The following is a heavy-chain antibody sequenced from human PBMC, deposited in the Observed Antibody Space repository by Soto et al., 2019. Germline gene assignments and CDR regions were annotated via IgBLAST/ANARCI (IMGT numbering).Heavy chain of an antibody. Sequence: QITLNESGPTQVKPRQTLTLTCTFSGFSLTTSGVGVGWIRQSPGKAPEWLALIYWDDDKRYSPSLKSRLTITNDTSKNQVVLTMADLAPADTATYYCAHRVLRTVFGLVTTTAIYFDFWGQGTPVAVSS. CDR1: GFSLTTSGVG. CDR2: IYWDDDK. J-gene: IGHJ4*02. CDR3: AHRVLRTVFGLVTTTAIYFDF. V-gene: IGHV2-5*02. D-gene: IGHD3-3*01.